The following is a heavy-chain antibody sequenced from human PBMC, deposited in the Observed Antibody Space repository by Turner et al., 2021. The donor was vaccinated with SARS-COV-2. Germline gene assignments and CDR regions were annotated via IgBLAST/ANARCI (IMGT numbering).Heavy chain of an antibody. V-gene: IGHV1-24*01. D-gene: IGHD4-17*01. CDR3: ATDHDYSDYYYFEN. CDR2: FNSVDGET. CDR1: GFSLNILS. Sequence: QVQLVQSGAEVMKPGSSVKVSCQVSGFSLNILSMHWVRQAPGKGLEWMGGFNSVDGETIYAQKFQGRVTMTEDTSTDTAYMELSSLRPEDTAVYYCATDHDYSDYYYFENWGQGTLVTVSS. J-gene: IGHJ4*02.